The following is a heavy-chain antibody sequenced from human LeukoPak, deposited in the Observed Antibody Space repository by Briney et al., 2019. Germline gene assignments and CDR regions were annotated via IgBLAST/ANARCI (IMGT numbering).Heavy chain of an antibody. D-gene: IGHD2-21*01. V-gene: IGHV3-7*01. J-gene: IGHJ4*02. CDR1: GFTFSSYG. Sequence: GGSLRLSCAASGFTFSSYGMHWVRQAPEKGLEWVANIKEDGSERYYVDSVKGRFTISRDNAKNSLFLQLNSLRAEDTAVYYCAREGGNIVVDYWGQGTLVTVSS. CDR2: IKEDGSER. CDR3: AREGGNIVVDY.